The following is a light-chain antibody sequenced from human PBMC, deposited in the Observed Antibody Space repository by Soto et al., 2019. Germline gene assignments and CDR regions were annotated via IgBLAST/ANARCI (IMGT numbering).Light chain of an antibody. J-gene: IGKJ2*01. CDR2: LGS. V-gene: IGKV2-28*01. Sequence: DIAMTQSPLSLSVTPGEPASFSCRSSQSLLHSNGSNFFDWYLQKPGQSPQLLIYLGSNRASGVPDRFSGSASGTDFTLKISRVEAEDVGVYYGMQALQTPYTFGQGTKLEIK. CDR1: QSLLHSNGSNF. CDR3: MQALQTPYT.